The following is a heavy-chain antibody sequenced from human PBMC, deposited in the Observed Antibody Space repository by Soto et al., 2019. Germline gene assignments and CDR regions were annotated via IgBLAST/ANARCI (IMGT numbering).Heavy chain of an antibody. J-gene: IGHJ4*02. CDR2: ISGSDGST. Sequence: EVQLLESGGGLVQPGGSLRLSCTASGCNLNNHAMSWVRQAPGKGLEWVSVISGSDGSTYYADSVRGRFSISRDSSKNTLYLQMSSLRAEDTAVYYCASPPRATVTDNIFDFWGPGTLVTVSS. D-gene: IGHD4-17*01. CDR3: ASPPRATVTDNIFDF. V-gene: IGHV3-23*01. CDR1: GCNLNNHA.